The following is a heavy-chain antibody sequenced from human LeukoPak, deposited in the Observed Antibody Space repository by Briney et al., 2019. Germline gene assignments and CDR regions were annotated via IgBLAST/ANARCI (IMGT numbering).Heavy chain of an antibody. CDR1: GYTFTSYF. V-gene: IGHV1-46*01. Sequence: ASVKVSCKASGYTFTSYFLHWVRQAPGQGLQWMGIINPGGGSTSYAQKFQGRATMTMDTSTSTVYMELSSLRSEDTAVYYCARDGRYDSSGYSFDYWGQGTLVTVSS. CDR2: INPGGGST. CDR3: ARDGRYDSSGYSFDY. D-gene: IGHD3-22*01. J-gene: IGHJ4*02.